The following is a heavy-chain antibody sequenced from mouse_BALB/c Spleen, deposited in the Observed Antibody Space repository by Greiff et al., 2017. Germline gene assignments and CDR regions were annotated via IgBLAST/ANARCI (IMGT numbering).Heavy chain of an antibody. V-gene: IGHV5-17*02. J-gene: IGHJ4*01. CDR1: GFTFSSFG. CDR2: ISSGSSTI. CDR3: ARDGSSSMDY. Sequence: EVQGVESGGGLVQPGGSRKLSCAASGFTFSSFGMHWVRQAPEKGLEWVAYISSGSSTIYYADTVKGRFTISRDNHKNTLFLQMTSLRSEDTAMYYCARDGSSSMDYWGQGTSVTVSS. D-gene: IGHD1-1*01.